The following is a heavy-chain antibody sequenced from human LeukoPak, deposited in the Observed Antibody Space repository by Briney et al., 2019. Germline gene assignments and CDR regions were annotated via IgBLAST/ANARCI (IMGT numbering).Heavy chain of an antibody. J-gene: IGHJ4*02. D-gene: IGHD6-13*01. V-gene: IGHV3-23*01. Sequence: GGSLRLSCAASGFTFSSYAMSWVSQAPGKGLEWVSAISGSGGSTYYADSVKGRFTISRDNSKNTLYLQMNSLRAEDTAVYYCAKAVGQQLVRAYFDYWGQGTLVTVSS. CDR1: GFTFSSYA. CDR3: AKAVGQQLVRAYFDY. CDR2: ISGSGGST.